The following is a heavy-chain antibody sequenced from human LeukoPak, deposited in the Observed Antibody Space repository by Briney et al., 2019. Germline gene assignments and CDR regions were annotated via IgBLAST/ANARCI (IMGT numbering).Heavy chain of an antibody. V-gene: IGHV4-59*01. J-gene: IGHJ4*02. CDR2: IYYSGST. CDR3: ARVPSSSWTGYFDY. D-gene: IGHD6-13*01. CDR1: GGSISSYY. Sequence: SETLSLTCTVSGGSISSYYWSWIRQPPGKGLEWIGYIYYSGSTNYNPSLKSRVTISVDTSKNQFSLKLSSVTAADTAVYYCARVPSSSWTGYFDYWSQGTLVTVSS.